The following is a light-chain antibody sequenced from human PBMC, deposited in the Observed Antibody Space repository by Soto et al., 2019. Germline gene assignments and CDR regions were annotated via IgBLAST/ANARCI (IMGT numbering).Light chain of an antibody. Sequence: EIVMTHSPATLSVSACERFTLSFRASQSVRSNLAWYQQKPGQAPRLLIYGASTRATGLPARFSGSGSGTDFTLTISSLQSEDFAVYYCQQYNTWPPITFGQGTRLEI. V-gene: IGKV3-15*01. CDR3: QQYNTWPPIT. CDR2: GAS. CDR1: QSVRSN. J-gene: IGKJ5*01.